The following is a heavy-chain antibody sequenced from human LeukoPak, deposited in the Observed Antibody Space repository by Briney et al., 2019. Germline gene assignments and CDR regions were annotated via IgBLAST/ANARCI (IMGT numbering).Heavy chain of an antibody. CDR2: IYSSGRT. J-gene: IGHJ5*02. D-gene: IGHD2-15*01. V-gene: IGHV4-61*02. Sequence: SETLSLTCNVAGDSISSGSYYWSWIRQPAGKGLEWIGRIYSSGRTNYNPSLKSRLTISIDTSKNQFSLRLNSVTAADTAVYYCARVDGSCSGGSCPSGNWFDPWGQGTLVTVSS. CDR1: GDSISSGSYY. CDR3: ARVDGSCSGGSCPSGNWFDP.